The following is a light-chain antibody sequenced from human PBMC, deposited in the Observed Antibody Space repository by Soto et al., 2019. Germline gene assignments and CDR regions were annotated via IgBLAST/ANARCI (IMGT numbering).Light chain of an antibody. V-gene: IGLV2-23*01. J-gene: IGLJ2*01. CDR2: EGS. CDR3: SSYAGRSTMI. CDR1: RSDVGNYDL. Sequence: QSALTQPASVSGSLGQSITISCTGTRSDVGNYDLFSWYQQHPGKVPKLIIYEGSKWHSGVSHRFSGSKSGNTASLTISGLLAEDEADYYCSSYAGRSTMIFGGGTKLTVL.